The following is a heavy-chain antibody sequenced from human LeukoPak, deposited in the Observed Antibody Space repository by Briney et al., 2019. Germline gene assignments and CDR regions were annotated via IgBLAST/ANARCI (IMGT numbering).Heavy chain of an antibody. J-gene: IGHJ1*01. D-gene: IGHD4-23*01. CDR2: ISAYNGNT. CDR3: ARGAGYGGNLYFQH. CDR1: GYTFTSYY. V-gene: IGHV1-18*04. Sequence: GASVKVSCKASGYTFTSYYMHWVRQAPGQGLEWMGWISAYNGNTNYAQKLQGRVTMTTDTSTSTAYMELRSLRSDDTAVYYCARGAGYGGNLYFQHWGQGTLVTVSS.